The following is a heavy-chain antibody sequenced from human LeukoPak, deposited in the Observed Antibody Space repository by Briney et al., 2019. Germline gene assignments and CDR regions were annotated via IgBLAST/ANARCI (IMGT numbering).Heavy chain of an antibody. D-gene: IGHD6-6*01. CDR2: ISDDGSNK. V-gene: IGHV3-30*18. CDR3: AKSEIGGSSIWYFQY. Sequence: GGSLRLSCAASGFTFSSYVMHWVRQTPGKGLEWVAIISDDGSNKYFADSVKGRFTISRDNSKNTLYLQMNSLRPEDTAVYYCAKSEIGGSSIWYFQYWGQGTLVTVSS. J-gene: IGHJ4*02. CDR1: GFTFSSYV.